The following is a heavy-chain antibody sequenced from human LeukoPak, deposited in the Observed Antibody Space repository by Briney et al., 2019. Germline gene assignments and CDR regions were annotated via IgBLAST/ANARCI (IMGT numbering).Heavy chain of an antibody. CDR1: GGSISSGGYY. D-gene: IGHD2/OR15-2a*01. CDR2: IYYSGST. V-gene: IGHV4-31*03. J-gene: IGHJ4*02. CDR3: ARGPNRYYFDY. Sequence: PSETLSLTCTVSGGSISSGGYYWSWIRQHPGKGLEWIGYIYYSGSTHYNPSLKSRVTISVDTSKNQFSLKLSSVTAADTAVYYCARGPNRYYFDYWGQGTLVTVSS.